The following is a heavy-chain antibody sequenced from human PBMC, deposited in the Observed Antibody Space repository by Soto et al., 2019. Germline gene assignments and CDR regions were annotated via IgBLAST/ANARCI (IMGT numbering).Heavy chain of an antibody. V-gene: IGHV2-5*02. CDR3: AHRVIHSCDWNYGDFDY. Sequence: QITLKESGPTPVKPTQTLTLTCTFSGFSISTSGVGVGWLRQPPAKTLEWLALIYWDDDKRYSPSMRSRLAITKDTYNNQVVLTMTNMDTVDTATYFCAHRVIHSCDWNYGDFDYWGQGTLVTVSS. CDR2: IYWDDDK. CDR1: GFSISTSGVG. D-gene: IGHD1-7*01. J-gene: IGHJ4*02.